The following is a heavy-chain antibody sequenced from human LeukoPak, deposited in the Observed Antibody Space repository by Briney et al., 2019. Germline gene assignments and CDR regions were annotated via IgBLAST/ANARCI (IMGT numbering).Heavy chain of an antibody. Sequence: SETLSLTCTVSGGSISSYYWSWIRQPPGKGLEWIGYIYYSGSTNYNPSLKSRVTISVDTSKNQFSLKLSSVTAADTAVYYCARARQLYGMDVWGQGTTDTVSS. CDR3: ARARQLYGMDV. CDR1: GGSISSYY. CDR2: IYYSGST. V-gene: IGHV4-59*01. D-gene: IGHD1-1*01. J-gene: IGHJ6*02.